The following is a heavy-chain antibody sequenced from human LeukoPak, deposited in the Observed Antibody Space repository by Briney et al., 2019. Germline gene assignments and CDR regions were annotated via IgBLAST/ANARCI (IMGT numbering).Heavy chain of an antibody. D-gene: IGHD6-19*01. CDR1: GGSISSYY. V-gene: IGHV4-4*07. CDR2: IYTSGST. CDR3: ARALAVAGTKEFDP. Sequence: SETLSLTCTVSGGSISSYYWSWIRQPAGKGLEWIGRIYTSGSTNCNPSLKSRVTMSVDTSKNQFSLKLSSVTAADTAVYYCARALAVAGTKEFDPWGQGTLVTVSS. J-gene: IGHJ5*02.